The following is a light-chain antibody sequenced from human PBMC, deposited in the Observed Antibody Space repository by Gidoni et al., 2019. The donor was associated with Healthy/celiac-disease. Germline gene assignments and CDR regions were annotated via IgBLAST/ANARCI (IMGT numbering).Light chain of an antibody. CDR3: QAWDSSTDVV. CDR1: KLGDKY. CDR2: QDS. V-gene: IGLV3-1*01. Sequence: SYELTQPPSVSVSPGQTASITCPGDKLGDKYVCWYQQKPGQSPVLVIYQDSKRPSGIPERFSGSNSGNTATLTISGTQAVDEADYYCQAWDSSTDVVFGGGTKLTVL. J-gene: IGLJ2*01.